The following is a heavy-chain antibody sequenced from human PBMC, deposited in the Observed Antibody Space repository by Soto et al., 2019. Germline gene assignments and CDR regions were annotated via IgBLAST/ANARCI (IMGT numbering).Heavy chain of an antibody. CDR1: GYTFTSYG. CDR2: ISAYNGNT. D-gene: IGHD3-3*01. V-gene: IGHV1-18*01. Sequence: QVQLVQSGAEVKKPGASVKVSCKASGYTFTSYGISWVRQAPGQGLEWMGWISAYNGNTNYAQKLPGRVTMTTDTATSTAYMELRSLRSDDTAVYYCARDQAITIFGVVIAGHGMDVWGQGTTVTVSS. CDR3: ARDQAITIFGVVIAGHGMDV. J-gene: IGHJ6*02.